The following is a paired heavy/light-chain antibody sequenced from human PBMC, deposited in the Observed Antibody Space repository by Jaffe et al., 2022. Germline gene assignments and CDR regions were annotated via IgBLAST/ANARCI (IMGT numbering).Heavy chain of an antibody. D-gene: IGHD2-21*01. V-gene: IGHV1-69*05. CDR3: ARGLQLWARD. CDR1: GDTFKNFA. CDR2: FLPVVGPA. J-gene: IGHJ4*02. Sequence: QAQLVQSGPEVKQPGSSVKVSCRPSGDTFKNFAIYWVRQAPGRGLEWMGGFLPVVGPAENTHYFFARAFEDRLTITTDESTNTAYMELTGLTSDDTALYYCARGLQLWARDWGQGTLVTVSS.
Light chain of an antibody. V-gene: IGKV3-15*01. J-gene: IGKJ4*01. CDR1: QSVHSN. Sequence: EIMMTQSPAIVSVSPGDRVTLSCRASQSVHSNLAWYQHKPGQAPRVLIYNAVNRVPGIPGRFSATGSGTEFALTISTLQSEDFAVYSCQQYNHWPLTFGGGTKVEIK. CDR2: NAV. CDR3: QQYNHWPLT.